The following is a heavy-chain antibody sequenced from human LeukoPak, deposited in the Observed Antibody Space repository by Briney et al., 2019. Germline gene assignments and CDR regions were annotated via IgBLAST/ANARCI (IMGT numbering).Heavy chain of an antibody. D-gene: IGHD1-26*01. CDR2: INPSGGST. J-gene: IGHJ4*02. Sequence: ASVKVSCKASGYTFTIYYMHWVRQAPGQGLEWMGIINPSGGSTSYAQKFQGRVTMTRDTSTSTVYMELSSLRSEDTAVHYCAREGSSYFDYWGQGTLVTVSS. CDR1: GYTFTIYY. V-gene: IGHV1-46*01. CDR3: AREGSSYFDY.